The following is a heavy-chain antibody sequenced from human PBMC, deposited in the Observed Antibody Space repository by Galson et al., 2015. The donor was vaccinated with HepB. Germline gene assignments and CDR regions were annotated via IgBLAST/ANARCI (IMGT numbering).Heavy chain of an antibody. CDR1: GGSISSGDSY. CDR3: ARDLMARGVISNDYYYYGMDV. Sequence: TLSLTCTVSGGSISSGDSYWSWIRQHPGKGLEWIGFIYYSGSTYYNPSLKSRVTISVDTSNNQFSLNLSSLTAADTAVYYCARDLMARGVISNDYYYYGMDVWGQGTTVTVSS. J-gene: IGHJ6*02. D-gene: IGHD3-10*01. V-gene: IGHV4-31*03. CDR2: IYYSGST.